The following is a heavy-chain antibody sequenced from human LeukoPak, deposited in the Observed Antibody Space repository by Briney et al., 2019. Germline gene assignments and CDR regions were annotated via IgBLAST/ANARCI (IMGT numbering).Heavy chain of an antibody. CDR1: GGSLSGYY. Sequence: SETLSLTCAVYGGSLSGYYWSWIRQPLGKGLEWIGEINHSGSTNYNPSLKSRVTISVDTSKNQFSLKLSSVTAADTAVYYCARVSGDRAFDYWGQGTLVTVSS. D-gene: IGHD7-27*01. CDR2: INHSGST. J-gene: IGHJ4*02. CDR3: ARVSGDRAFDY. V-gene: IGHV4-34*01.